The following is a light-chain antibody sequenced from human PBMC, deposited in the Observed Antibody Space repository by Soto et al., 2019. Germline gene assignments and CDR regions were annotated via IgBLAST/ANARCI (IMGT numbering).Light chain of an antibody. V-gene: IGKV3-20*01. CDR1: QSVGSSR. Sequence: EIVLTQSPGTLGLCPGEGVSLXCRASQSVGSSRLAWYQQKPGQAPRLLXXGESSRASGIQERLSGSGSGKDFTLTISRLEPEDSAVYYCKQYGSSPTWTFGQGTKVDIK. CDR2: GES. CDR3: KQYGSSPTWT. J-gene: IGKJ1*01.